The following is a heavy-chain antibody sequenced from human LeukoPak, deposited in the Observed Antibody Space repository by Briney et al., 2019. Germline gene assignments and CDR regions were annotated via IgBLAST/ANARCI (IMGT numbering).Heavy chain of an antibody. CDR1: GYTFVSYG. V-gene: IGHV1-18*01. D-gene: IGHD5-24*01. J-gene: IGHJ6*03. Sequence: GASVKDSCKASGYTFVSYGIIWVRQAPGQGLEWMGWISAYNGNTNYAQKVQGRVTMTTDTATSTAYMELRSLRSDDTAVYYCARGELDVELAYYFYDYMDVCGNGTTVTVSS. CDR2: ISAYNGNT. CDR3: ARGELDVELAYYFYDYMDV.